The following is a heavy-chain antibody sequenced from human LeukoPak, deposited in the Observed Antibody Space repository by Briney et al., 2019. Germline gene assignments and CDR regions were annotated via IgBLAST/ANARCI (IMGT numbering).Heavy chain of an antibody. J-gene: IGHJ3*02. D-gene: IGHD2-2*01. V-gene: IGHV4-59*01. CDR2: IYYSGST. CDR1: GGSISSYY. Sequence: SETLSLTCTVSGGSISSYYWSWIRQPPGKGLEWIGYIYYSGSTNYNPSLKSRVTISVDTSKNQFSLKLSSVTAADTAVYYCAGYHLAIWGQGTMATVSS. CDR3: AGYHLAI.